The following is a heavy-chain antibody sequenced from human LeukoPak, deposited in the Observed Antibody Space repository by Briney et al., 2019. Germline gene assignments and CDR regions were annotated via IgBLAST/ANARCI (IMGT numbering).Heavy chain of an antibody. CDR3: ARAIGKSEGY. Sequence: PGGSLRLSCAGSGFSFSGYWMKWVRQAPGKGLEWVANIKGDGSEKYYVDSVKGRFTISRDNARNSVFLQMNSLRAEDTAVYYCARAIGKSEGYWGQGTLVTVSS. CDR2: IKGDGSEK. J-gene: IGHJ4*02. V-gene: IGHV3-7*01. CDR1: GFSFSGYW. D-gene: IGHD4-23*01.